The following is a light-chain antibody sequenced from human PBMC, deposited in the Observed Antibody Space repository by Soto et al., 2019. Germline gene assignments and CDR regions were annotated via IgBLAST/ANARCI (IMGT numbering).Light chain of an antibody. CDR2: AVY. CDR3: QQSYSTPRT. CDR1: QIISSY. J-gene: IGKJ1*01. V-gene: IGKV1-39*01. Sequence: DIQMTQSPSSLSVSIGDRVTITCRASQIISSYLNWYQQKPGKAPKLLIYAVYSLQSGVTSRFSGSGSGTDFTLTISSLQPEDFATYYCQQSYSTPRTFGQGTKVDIK.